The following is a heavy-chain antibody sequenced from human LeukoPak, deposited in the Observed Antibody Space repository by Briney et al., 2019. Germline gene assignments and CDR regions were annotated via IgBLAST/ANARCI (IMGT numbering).Heavy chain of an antibody. CDR3: ARSPYGGNPLGY. D-gene: IGHD4-23*01. J-gene: IGHJ4*02. CDR2: ISYSGST. Sequence: SETLSLTCTVSGGPVTSYYWNWIRQPPGKGLEWIGYISYSGSTNYNPSLKSRVTISVDTSKNQFSLKLSSVTAADTAVYYCARSPYGGNPLGYWGQGALVTDSS. CDR1: GGPVTSYY. V-gene: IGHV4-59*02.